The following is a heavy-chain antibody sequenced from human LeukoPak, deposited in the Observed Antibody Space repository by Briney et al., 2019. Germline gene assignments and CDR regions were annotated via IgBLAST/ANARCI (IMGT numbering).Heavy chain of an antibody. V-gene: IGHV4-4*09. Sequence: PSETLSLTCSVSDGSINSYYWSWLRQPPGKGLEWIGYIHSSGATHYNPFLKSRVTTSLDTSKNQFSLKLSSVTAADTAVYYCARLGSYSDHWGQGTLVTVSS. CDR2: IHSSGAT. D-gene: IGHD1-26*01. CDR1: DGSINSYY. J-gene: IGHJ5*02. CDR3: ARLGSYSDH.